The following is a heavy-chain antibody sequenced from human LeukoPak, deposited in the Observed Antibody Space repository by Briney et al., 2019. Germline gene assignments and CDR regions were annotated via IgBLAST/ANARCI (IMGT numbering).Heavy chain of an antibody. D-gene: IGHD5-12*01. V-gene: IGHV4-30-2*01. J-gene: IGHJ5*02. CDR2: IYHAGST. CDR1: GGSISSGGYS. CDR3: ARGGYSGYDFWFDP. Sequence: SETLSLTCAVSGGSISSGGYSWSWIRPAPGKGLEWIGYIYHAGSTYYNPSLKSRVTLSVDRSKNQFSLKLRSVTAADTAVYYCARGGYSGYDFWFDPWGQGTLVTVSS.